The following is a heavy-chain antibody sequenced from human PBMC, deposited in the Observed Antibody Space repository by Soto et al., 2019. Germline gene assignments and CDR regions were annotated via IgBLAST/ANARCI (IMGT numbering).Heavy chain of an antibody. J-gene: IGHJ4*02. CDR3: ARDSAWDGYIFDY. CDR2: IIPIFGTA. Sequence: SVKVSCKASGGTFSSYAISWVRQAPGQGLEWMGGIIPIFGTANYAQKFQGRVTITADESTSTAYMELSSLRSEDTAVYYCARDSAWDGYIFDYWGQGTLVTVSS. D-gene: IGHD5-12*01. V-gene: IGHV1-69*13. CDR1: GGTFSSYA.